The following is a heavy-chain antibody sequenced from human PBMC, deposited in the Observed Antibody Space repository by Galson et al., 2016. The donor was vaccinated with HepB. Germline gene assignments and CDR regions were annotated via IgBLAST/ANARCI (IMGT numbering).Heavy chain of an antibody. V-gene: IGHV4-30-2*01. CDR3: ARWTFMVRRVEMGGGFDP. Sequence: TLSLTCAVSGGSISSDGYSWSWIRQPPGKGLEWIGYIYHSGSTNYNPSLKSRVTISVDRSKNQFSLKLSSVTAADTAVYYCARWTFMVRRVEMGGGFDPWGQGTLVTVSS. CDR1: GGSISSDGYS. D-gene: IGHD3-10*01. J-gene: IGHJ5*02. CDR2: IYHSGST.